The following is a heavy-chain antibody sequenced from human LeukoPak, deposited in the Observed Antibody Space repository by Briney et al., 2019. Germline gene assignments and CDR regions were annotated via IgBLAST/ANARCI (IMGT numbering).Heavy chain of an antibody. CDR2: VYHSGST. Sequence: SSETLSLTCAVSDYSISSGNYWGWIRQPPGKGLEWIGSVYHSGSTHYSPSLKSRVTISVDTSKNQFSLKLTSVTAADTAVYYCARGTKQQLDTGFQNYYYYYMDVWGKGTTVTVSS. CDR3: ARGTKQQLDTGFQNYYYYYMDV. V-gene: IGHV4-38-2*01. J-gene: IGHJ6*03. D-gene: IGHD6-13*01. CDR1: DYSISSGNY.